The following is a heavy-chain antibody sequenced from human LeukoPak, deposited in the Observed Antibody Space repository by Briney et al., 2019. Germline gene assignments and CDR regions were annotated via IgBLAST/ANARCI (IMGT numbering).Heavy chain of an antibody. CDR1: GGSISSDGYS. D-gene: IGHD3-3*01. J-gene: IGHJ6*03. CDR2: IYHSGST. CDR3: ATTPTTSNYDFWSGYTLGYYMDV. Sequence: SETLSLTCTVSGGSISSDGYSWNWIRQPPGKGLEWIGYIYHSGSTYYNPSLKSRVTISVDTSKNQFSLKLSSVTAADTAVYYCATTPTTSNYDFWSGYTLGYYMDVWGKGTTVTVSS. V-gene: IGHV4-30-2*01.